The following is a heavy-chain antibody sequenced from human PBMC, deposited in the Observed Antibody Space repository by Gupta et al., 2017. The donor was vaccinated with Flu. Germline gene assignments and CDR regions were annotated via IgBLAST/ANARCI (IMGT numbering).Heavy chain of an antibody. CDR3: ARDRGLEGVGATGRLFDY. V-gene: IGHV1-69*06. Sequence: GTANYAQKFQGRVTITADKSTSTAYMELSSLRSEDTAVYYCARDRGLEGVGATGRLFDYWGQGTLVTVSS. CDR2: GTA. D-gene: IGHD1-26*01. J-gene: IGHJ4*02.